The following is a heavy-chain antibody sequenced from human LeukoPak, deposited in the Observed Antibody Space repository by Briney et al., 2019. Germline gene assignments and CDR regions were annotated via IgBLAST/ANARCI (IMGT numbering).Heavy chain of an antibody. J-gene: IGHJ4*02. Sequence: GESLKLSWKGSGYSFNSYWLGWVRQIPGKGLEWVGIIYPGDSDTRYSPSFQGQVTISADKSISTAYLQWSRLKASDTAMYYCARRSDYLERDFDFWGQGTLVTVSS. CDR1: GYSFNSYW. V-gene: IGHV5-51*01. CDR3: ARRSDYLERDFDF. D-gene: IGHD4-17*01. CDR2: IYPGDSDT.